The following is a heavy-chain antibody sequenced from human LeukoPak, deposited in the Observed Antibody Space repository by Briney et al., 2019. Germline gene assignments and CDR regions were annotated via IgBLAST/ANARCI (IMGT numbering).Heavy chain of an antibody. CDR2: IYYSGNT. CDR1: GGSIGSYY. CDR3: ARLSGATSPAVY. Sequence: SETLSLTCTVSGGSIGSYYWSWIRQHPGKGLEWIGYIYYSGNTYYNPSLKSRVTISVDTSKNQFSLKLSSVTAADTAVYYCARLSGATSPAVYWGQGTLVTVSS. D-gene: IGHD1-26*01. V-gene: IGHV4-59*12. J-gene: IGHJ4*02.